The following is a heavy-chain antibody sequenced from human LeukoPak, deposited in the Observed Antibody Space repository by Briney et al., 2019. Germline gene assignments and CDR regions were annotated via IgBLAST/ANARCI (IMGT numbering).Heavy chain of an antibody. V-gene: IGHV3-13*01. CDR2: IGSDGER. J-gene: IGHJ2*01. CDR1: GFTFRSYD. D-gene: IGHD6-13*01. CDR3: ARAAYSSTGDSRYFDL. Sequence: GGSMRLSCGASGFTFRSYDLHRFIQATGEGLVWFSGIGSDGERYYPGSVKGRFTISRENAKNPLYLQMNSLRAVDTAVYYCARAAYSSTGDSRYFDLWGRGALVTVSS.